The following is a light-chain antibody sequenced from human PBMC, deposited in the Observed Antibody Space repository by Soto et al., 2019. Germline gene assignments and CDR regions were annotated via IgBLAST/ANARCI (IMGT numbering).Light chain of an antibody. Sequence: EIVMTQSPVTLSVSPGERATLSCRASQSVSSNLAWYQQKPGQAPRILIFGASGRATGIPDRFSGSGSGADFTLTISSLEPEDFAIYYCQQRNTWPPVTFGQGTRLEIK. J-gene: IGKJ5*01. CDR3: QQRNTWPPVT. V-gene: IGKV3D-15*01. CDR2: GAS. CDR1: QSVSSN.